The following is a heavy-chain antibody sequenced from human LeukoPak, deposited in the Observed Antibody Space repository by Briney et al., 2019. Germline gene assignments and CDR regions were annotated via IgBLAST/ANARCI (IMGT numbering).Heavy chain of an antibody. CDR3: ATGIDQRKTGF. CDR1: GGLLNYYY. CDR2: VTQTGIT. V-gene: IGHV4-59*01. D-gene: IGHD1-1*01. J-gene: IGHJ1*01. Sequence: ETLSLTCTVPGGLLNYYYWSWIRQSPTKGLEWMGYVTQTGITNYNPSLKSRVTMSVDKSKNQISLRLTSVAAADTAVYYCATGIDQRKTGFWGQGTLVTVSS.